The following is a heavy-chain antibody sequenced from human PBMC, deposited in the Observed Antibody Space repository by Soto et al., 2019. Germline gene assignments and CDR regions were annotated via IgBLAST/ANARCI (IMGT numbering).Heavy chain of an antibody. Sequence: ASVKSSCKASGFTITGYYMHWVKQAPGQGLDWMGWINPNSGGTTYAQKLQGRVTMTRDTSISTAYMELSRVRSDDTAVYFCARALRTPKRFDPWAQGTLVTVSS. D-gene: IGHD5-12*01. CDR3: ARALRTPKRFDP. CDR1: GFTITGYY. V-gene: IGHV1-2*02. CDR2: INPNSGGT. J-gene: IGHJ5*02.